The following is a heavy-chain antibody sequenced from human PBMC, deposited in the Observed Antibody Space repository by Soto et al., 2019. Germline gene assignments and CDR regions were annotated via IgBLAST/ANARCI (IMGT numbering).Heavy chain of an antibody. D-gene: IGHD1-26*01. CDR2: IYPGDSDT. CDR3: ARQVSAVGATQSAFDV. CDR1: GYSFTTYW. Sequence: GESLKISCKGSGYSFTTYWIGWVRQMSGKGLEWMGIIYPGDSDTRYSPSFQGQVTISADKSINTAYLQWSSLKASDTAMYYCARQVSAVGATQSAFDVWGQGTMVTVSS. V-gene: IGHV5-51*01. J-gene: IGHJ3*01.